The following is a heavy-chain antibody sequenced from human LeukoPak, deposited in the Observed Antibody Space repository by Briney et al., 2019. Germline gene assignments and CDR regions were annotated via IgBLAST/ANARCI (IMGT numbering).Heavy chain of an antibody. CDR3: ARDSDGPLEY. D-gene: IGHD5-24*01. Sequence: PSQTLSLTCTVSGGSISSGGYYWSWIRQHPEKGLELIGYIYYSGSAYYDPSLKSRVTISVDTSKNQFSLKLSSVTAADTAVYYCARDSDGPLEYWGQGTLVTVSS. CDR1: GGSISSGGYY. J-gene: IGHJ4*02. V-gene: IGHV4-31*03. CDR2: IYYSGSA.